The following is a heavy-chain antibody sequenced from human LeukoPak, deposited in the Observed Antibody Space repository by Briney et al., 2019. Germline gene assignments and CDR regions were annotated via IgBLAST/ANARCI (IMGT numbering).Heavy chain of an antibody. CDR2: AYYRSKWYY. V-gene: IGHV6-1*01. Sequence: SQTLSLTCAISGDSVSSNSAGWSWIRLSPSRGLEWLGRAYYRSKWYYDYGASVKSRIIISPDTSKNQFSLQLNSVTPEDTAVYYCARDLTRFLEWPGDAFDIWGQGTMVTVSS. J-gene: IGHJ3*02. CDR1: GDSVSSNSAG. CDR3: ARDLTRFLEWPGDAFDI. D-gene: IGHD3-3*01.